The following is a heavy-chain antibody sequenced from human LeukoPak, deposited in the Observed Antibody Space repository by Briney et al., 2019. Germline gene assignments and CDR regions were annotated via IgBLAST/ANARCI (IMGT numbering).Heavy chain of an antibody. J-gene: IGHJ4*02. D-gene: IGHD5-24*01. CDR1: GFTVSSNY. Sequence: PGGSLRLSCAASGFTVSSNYMSWVRQAPGKGLEWVSVIYSGGSTYYADSVKGRFTISRDNSKNTLYLQMNNLRAEDTAVYYCAKGRDGRPFDYWGQGTLVTVSS. V-gene: IGHV3-53*01. CDR2: IYSGGST. CDR3: AKGRDGRPFDY.